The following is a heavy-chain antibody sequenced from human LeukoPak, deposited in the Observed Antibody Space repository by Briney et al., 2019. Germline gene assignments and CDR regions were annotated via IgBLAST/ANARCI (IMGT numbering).Heavy chain of an antibody. V-gene: IGHV4-61*05. D-gene: IGHD3-22*01. CDR3: ARADSSGYGDNWFDP. CDR1: GVSISSSNSY. Sequence: PSETLSLTCTVSGVSISSSNSYWGWIRQPPGKGLEWIGYIYYSGSTNYNPSLKGRVTISVDTSKNQFSLKLSSVTAADTAVYYCARADSSGYGDNWFDPWGQGTLVTVSS. CDR2: IYYSGST. J-gene: IGHJ5*02.